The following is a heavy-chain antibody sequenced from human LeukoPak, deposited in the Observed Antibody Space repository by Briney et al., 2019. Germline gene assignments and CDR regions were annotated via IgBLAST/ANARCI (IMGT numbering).Heavy chain of an antibody. CDR3: AKGSF. V-gene: IGHV3-23*01. J-gene: IGHJ4*02. CDR1: GFTFSTSA. Sequence: GSLRLSCVVSGFTFSTSAMSWVRQAPGKGLEWVSGISESGGSTYYADSVKGRFTSSRDNSKNTLYLQMNNLRAEDTAAYYRAKGSFWGQGTLVTVSS. D-gene: IGHD3-10*01. CDR2: ISESGGST.